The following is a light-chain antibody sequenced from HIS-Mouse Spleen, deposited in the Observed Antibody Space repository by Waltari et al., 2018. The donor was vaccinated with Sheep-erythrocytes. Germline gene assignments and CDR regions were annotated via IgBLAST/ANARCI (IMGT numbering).Light chain of an antibody. CDR2: DVS. CDR1: SSDVGGCNS. V-gene: IGLV2-11*01. CDR3: CSYAGSYNHV. Sequence: QSALTQPRSVSGSPGQSVTISCTGTSSDVGGCNSVSWYQQHPGKAPKLMIYDVSKRPSGVPDRFSGSKSGNTAPLTISGLQAEDEADYYCCSYAGSYNHVFATGTKVTVL. J-gene: IGLJ1*01.